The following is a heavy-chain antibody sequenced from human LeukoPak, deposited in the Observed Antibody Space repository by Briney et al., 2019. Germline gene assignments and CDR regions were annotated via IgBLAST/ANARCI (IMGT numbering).Heavy chain of an antibody. V-gene: IGHV4-59*08. Sequence: SETLSLTCTVSGGSISSYYWSWIRQPPGKGVEWIGYIYYSGSTNYNPSLKGRVTISVDTSKNQFSLNLSPVTAADTAVYYCARHSYDILPSFDYWGQGTLVTVSS. J-gene: IGHJ4*02. CDR2: IYYSGST. CDR1: GGSISSYY. D-gene: IGHD3-9*01. CDR3: ARHSYDILPSFDY.